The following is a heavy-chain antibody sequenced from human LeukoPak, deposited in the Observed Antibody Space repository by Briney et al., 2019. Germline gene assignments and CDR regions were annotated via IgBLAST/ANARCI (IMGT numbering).Heavy chain of an antibody. CDR1: GGSFSGYY. J-gene: IGHJ4*02. CDR3: ARGLYYDSSGP. D-gene: IGHD3-22*01. Sequence: SETLSLTCAVYGGSFSGYYWSWIRQPPGKGLEWIGEINHSGSTNYNPSLKSRATISVDTSKNQFSLKLSSVTAADTAVYYCARGLYYDSSGPWGQGTLVTVSS. V-gene: IGHV4-34*01. CDR2: INHSGST.